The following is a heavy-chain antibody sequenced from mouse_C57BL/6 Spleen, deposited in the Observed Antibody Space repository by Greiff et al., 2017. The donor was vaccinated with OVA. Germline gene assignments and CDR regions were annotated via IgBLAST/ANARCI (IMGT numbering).Heavy chain of an antibody. J-gene: IGHJ4*01. V-gene: IGHV1-82*01. CDR2: IYPGDGDT. Sequence: QVQLQQSGAELVKPGASVKISCKASGYAFSSSWMNWVKQRPGKGLEWIGRIYPGDGDTNYNGKFKGKATLTADKSSSTAYMQLSSLTSEDSAVYFCARDYGSSYYAMDYWGQGTSVTVSS. CDR3: ARDYGSSYYAMDY. CDR1: GYAFSSSW. D-gene: IGHD1-1*01.